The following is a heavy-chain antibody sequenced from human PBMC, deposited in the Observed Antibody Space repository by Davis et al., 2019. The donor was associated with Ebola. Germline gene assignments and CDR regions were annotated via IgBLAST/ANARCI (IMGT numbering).Heavy chain of an antibody. V-gene: IGHV3-7*03. CDR1: GFRFSGYW. Sequence: PGGSLRLSCDASGFRFSGYWMSWVRQTPAKGLEFVGNIHYDESVTNYLDSVKGRFTISRDNTKNSVYLQMNSLRVEDTTLYYCARDPASAAIDYWGKGTLVTVSS. J-gene: IGHJ4*02. D-gene: IGHD6-25*01. CDR3: ARDPASAAIDY. CDR2: IHYDESVT.